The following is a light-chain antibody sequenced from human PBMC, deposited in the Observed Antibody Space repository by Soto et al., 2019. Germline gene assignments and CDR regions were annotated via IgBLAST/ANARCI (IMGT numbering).Light chain of an antibody. Sequence: ETVMTQSPATLSVSPGESATLSCRASQSVGSNLAWYQQKPGQAPRLLIYGASTRATGIPARFSGSGSGTEFTLTINSLQSEDFAVHYCQQYINWPPLTFGGGTKVEI. V-gene: IGKV3-15*01. J-gene: IGKJ4*01. CDR2: GAS. CDR3: QQYINWPPLT. CDR1: QSVGSN.